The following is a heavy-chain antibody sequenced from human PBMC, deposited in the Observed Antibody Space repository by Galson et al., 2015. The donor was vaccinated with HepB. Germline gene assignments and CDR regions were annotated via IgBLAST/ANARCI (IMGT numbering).Heavy chain of an antibody. CDR3: ARDRQAVRLGELSAHPFDY. V-gene: IGHV1-69*04. CDR1: GCTFSSYT. J-gene: IGHJ4*02. Sequence: SVKVSCKASGCTFSSYTISWVRRAPGQGLEWMGRIIPILGIANYAQKFQGRVTITADNSTSTAYMELSSLRSEDTAVYYCARDRQAVRLGELSAHPFDYWGQGTLVTVSS. D-gene: IGHD3-16*02. CDR2: IIPILGIA.